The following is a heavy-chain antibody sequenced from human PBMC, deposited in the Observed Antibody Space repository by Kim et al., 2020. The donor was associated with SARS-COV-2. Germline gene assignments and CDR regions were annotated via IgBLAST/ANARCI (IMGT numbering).Heavy chain of an antibody. J-gene: IGHJ6*02. CDR2: ISYDGSNK. Sequence: GGSLRLSCAASGFTFSSYGMHWVRQAPGKGLEWVAVISYDGSNKYYADSVKGRFTISRDNSKNTLYLQMNSLRAEDTAVYYCASNYYDSSGYISYHGMDVWGQGTTVTVSS. D-gene: IGHD3-22*01. CDR3: ASNYYDSSGYISYHGMDV. CDR1: GFTFSSYG. V-gene: IGHV3-30*03.